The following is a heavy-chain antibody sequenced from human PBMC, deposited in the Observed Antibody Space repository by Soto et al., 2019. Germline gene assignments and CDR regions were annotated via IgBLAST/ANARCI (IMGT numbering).Heavy chain of an antibody. V-gene: IGHV4-31*03. CDR2: IYYSGST. Sequence: PSETLSLTCTVSGGSISSGGYYWSWIRQHPGKGLEWIGYIYYSGSTYYNPSLKSRVTISVDTSKNQFSLKLSSVTAADTAVYYCARGDYYDTTGPFSDAFDIWGQGTMVTVSS. D-gene: IGHD3-22*01. CDR3: ARGDYYDTTGPFSDAFDI. J-gene: IGHJ3*02. CDR1: GGSISSGGYY.